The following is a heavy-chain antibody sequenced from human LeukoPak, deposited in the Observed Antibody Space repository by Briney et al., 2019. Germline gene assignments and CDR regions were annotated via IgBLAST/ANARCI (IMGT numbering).Heavy chain of an antibody. CDR3: ARQWAREPYIDD. Sequence: ASVKISCKASRDNYIRYNFHGVRQAPGQGLEWMGIISPGGGSTTYAQKFQGKFTMTRDTSTTIVYMELRSLRSEDTAVYYCARQWAREPYIDDWGQGTRVTVSP. CDR2: ISPGGGST. V-gene: IGHV1-46*01. D-gene: IGHD1-26*01. J-gene: IGHJ4*02. CDR1: RDNYIRYN.